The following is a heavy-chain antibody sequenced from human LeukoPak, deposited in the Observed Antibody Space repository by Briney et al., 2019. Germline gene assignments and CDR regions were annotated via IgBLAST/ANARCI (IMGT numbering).Heavy chain of an antibody. Sequence: AASVKVSCKASGGTFSSYAISWVRQAPGQGLEWMGGIIPIFGTANYAQKFQGRVTITADESTSTAYMELSSLRSEDTAVYYCARAVGLLRFLEWFRHGFDPWGQGTLVTVSS. CDR3: ARAVGLLRFLEWFRHGFDP. D-gene: IGHD3-3*01. CDR2: IIPIFGTA. CDR1: GGTFSSYA. V-gene: IGHV1-69*13. J-gene: IGHJ5*02.